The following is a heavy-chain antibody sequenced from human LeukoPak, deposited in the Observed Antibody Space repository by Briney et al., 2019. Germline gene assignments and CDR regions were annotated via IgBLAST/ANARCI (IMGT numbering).Heavy chain of an antibody. D-gene: IGHD3-10*01. CDR1: GFMFTDHA. Sequence: GGSLRLSCAASGFMFTDHALSWVRQAPGKGLEWVSSISGSGTTTYYAESVRGRFPISRDNSKNTVYLQMNSLRADDTALYYCARVLTLWFGALDYWGQGRMVSV. CDR2: ISGSGTTT. J-gene: IGHJ4*02. CDR3: ARVLTLWFGALDY. V-gene: IGHV3-23*01.